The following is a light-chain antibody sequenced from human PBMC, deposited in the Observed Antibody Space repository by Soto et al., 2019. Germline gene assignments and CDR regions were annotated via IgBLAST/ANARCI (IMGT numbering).Light chain of an antibody. V-gene: IGKV1-12*01. CDR2: TAS. CDR1: QGVSTW. CDR3: QQAASFPIT. Sequence: DIQMTQSPSSVSASVGDRVTITCRASQGVSTWLAWYQQKPGKAPNLLIYTASSLQSGVPSRFSGSGSGTDFTLTIYGLQPEDFATYYCQQAASFPITFGQGTRLEIK. J-gene: IGKJ5*01.